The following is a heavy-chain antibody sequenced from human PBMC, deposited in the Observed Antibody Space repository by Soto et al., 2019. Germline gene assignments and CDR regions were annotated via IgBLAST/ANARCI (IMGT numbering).Heavy chain of an antibody. Sequence: QVQLVQSGAEVKKPGASVKVSCKASGYTFTSYDINWVRQATGQGLEWMGWMNPNSGNTGYAQKFQGRVTMTRNTSIRTAYVELRILRSEDTAVYYCARVGGAGSPYYYGMVVWGQGTTVTVAS. J-gene: IGHJ6*02. CDR2: MNPNSGNT. CDR1: GYTFTSYD. D-gene: IGHD6-19*01. CDR3: ARVGGAGSPYYYGMVV. V-gene: IGHV1-8*01.